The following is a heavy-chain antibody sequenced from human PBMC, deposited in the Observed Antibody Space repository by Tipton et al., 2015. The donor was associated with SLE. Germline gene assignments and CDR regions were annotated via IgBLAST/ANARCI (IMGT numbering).Heavy chain of an antibody. CDR2: IRYDGSNK. Sequence: SLSLSCAAYGFTFSSYGMHWVRQAPGKVLEGVAFIRYDGSNKYYADSVKGRFTISRDNSKKTLYLQMNSLRSEDTAVYYCAKFGTQGDCWCCYRDCWGQGTLVTVSS. V-gene: IGHV3-30*02. CDR1: GFTFSSYG. CDR3: AKFGTQGDCWCCYRDC. J-gene: IGHJ4*02. D-gene: IGHD3-3*01.